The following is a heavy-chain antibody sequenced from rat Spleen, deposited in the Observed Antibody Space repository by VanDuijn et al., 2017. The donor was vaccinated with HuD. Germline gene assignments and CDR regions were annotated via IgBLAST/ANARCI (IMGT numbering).Heavy chain of an antibody. D-gene: IGHD1-9*01. CDR3: ARPYYGYKVDA. V-gene: IGHV5-17*01. J-gene: IGHJ4*01. CDR2: TIYDGSNT. CDR1: GFTFSDYN. Sequence: EVQLVESGGGLVQPGRSLKFSCAASGFTFSDYNMAWVRQAPKKGLEWVATTIYDGSNTFYRNSGRTRFTIPRDNAKNTLYLQMYSLRSEDTATYYCARPYYGYKVDAWGQGASVTVSS.